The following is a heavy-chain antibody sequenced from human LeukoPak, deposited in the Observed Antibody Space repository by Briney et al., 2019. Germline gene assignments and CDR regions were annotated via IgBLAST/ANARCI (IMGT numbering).Heavy chain of an antibody. J-gene: IGHJ6*03. CDR2: IYLYGTT. V-gene: IGHV4-4*02. Sequence: SETLSLTCSVSIGSISSSKWWSWVRQSPVKGLEWIGEIYLYGTTNYNPSFTSRVTMSVDRSRNQFSLKLTSVTAADTAVYYCASPSVATSRRGYYYYYMDVWGKGTTVTVSS. CDR1: IGSISSSKW. CDR3: ASPSVATSRRGYYYYYMDV. D-gene: IGHD4-11*01.